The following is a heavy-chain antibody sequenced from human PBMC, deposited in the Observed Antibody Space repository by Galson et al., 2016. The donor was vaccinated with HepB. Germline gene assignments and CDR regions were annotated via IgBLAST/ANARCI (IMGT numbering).Heavy chain of an antibody. CDR3: AKVAPPYDNSGYYYFDP. Sequence: SVKVSCKVSGYTLTELSMHWVRQAPGKGLEWMGGFDPEDGEYTYYADSVRGRFVISRDNSKNTLYLEVDSLRAEDAALYYCAKVAPPYDNSGYYYFDPWGQGTLVTVSS. J-gene: IGHJ4*02. V-gene: IGHV1-24*01. D-gene: IGHD3-22*01. CDR1: GYTLTELS. CDR2: FDPEDGEYT.